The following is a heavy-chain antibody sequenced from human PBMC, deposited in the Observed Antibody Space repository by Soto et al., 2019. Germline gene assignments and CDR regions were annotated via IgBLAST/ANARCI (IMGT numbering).Heavy chain of an antibody. J-gene: IGHJ6*02. CDR1: GFTFSSYG. D-gene: IGHD6-19*01. CDR3: ARDYSSGWYQGDGMDV. V-gene: IGHV3-33*01. CDR2: IWYDGSNK. Sequence: QVQLVESGGGVVQPGRSLRLSCAASGFTFSSYGMHWVRQAPGKGLVWVAVIWYDGSNKYYADSVKGRFTISRDNSKNTLYLQMNSLRAEDTAVYYCARDYSSGWYQGDGMDVWGQGTTVTVSS.